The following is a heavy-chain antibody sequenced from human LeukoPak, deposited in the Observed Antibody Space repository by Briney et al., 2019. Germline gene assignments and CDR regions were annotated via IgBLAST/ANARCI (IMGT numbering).Heavy chain of an antibody. CDR2: INPTTGGT. Sequence: ASVKVSCKAAGYTFTDNYIHWVRQAPGQGFEWMGWINPTTGGTKYARKFQGRVTLTRDTSITAVYMELSRLRSDDTAVYYCASDRVVADYWGQGTLVTVSS. D-gene: IGHD3-22*01. CDR3: ASDRVVADY. J-gene: IGHJ4*02. V-gene: IGHV1-2*02. CDR1: GYTFTDNY.